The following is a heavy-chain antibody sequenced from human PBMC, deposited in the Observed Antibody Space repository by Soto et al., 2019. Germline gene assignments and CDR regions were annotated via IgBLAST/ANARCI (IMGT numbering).Heavy chain of an antibody. CDR2: ISAGGSTT. CDR1: GFTFSSYA. V-gene: IGHV3-23*01. D-gene: IGHD1-7*01. CDR3: AKPGPTGTTGRTHPWFDS. Sequence: EVQLLESGGGLVQPGESLRLSCAASGFTFSSYAMSWVRQAPGEGLEWVSTISAGGSTTYYADSVKGRFTISRDNSKKTLHLQMNSLRAEDTAVYYCAKPGPTGTTGRTHPWFDSWGQGNLVTVSS. J-gene: IGHJ5*01.